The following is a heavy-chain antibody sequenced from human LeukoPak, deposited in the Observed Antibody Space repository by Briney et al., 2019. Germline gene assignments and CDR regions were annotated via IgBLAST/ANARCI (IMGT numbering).Heavy chain of an antibody. CDR3: ARVGYDSSGRFDY. D-gene: IGHD3-22*01. J-gene: IGHJ4*02. CDR2: ISSSGSII. Sequence: GGSLRLSCAASGFTFSDYYMTGIRQAPGKGLEWVSYISSSGSIIYYADSVNGRFIISRDNAKNSLYLQMNSLRAEDTAVYFCARVGYDSSGRFDYWGQGTLVTVSS. V-gene: IGHV3-11*04. CDR1: GFTFSDYY.